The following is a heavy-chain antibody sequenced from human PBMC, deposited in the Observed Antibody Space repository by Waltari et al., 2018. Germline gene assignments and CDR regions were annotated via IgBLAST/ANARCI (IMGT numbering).Heavy chain of an antibody. CDR3: ARKRGAITGVTYYFDY. D-gene: IGHD1-20*01. V-gene: IGHV3-23*01. Sequence: EVQLLESGGTLVQPGGSLRLSCAASGFTFNNYAMNWVRQAPGRGLGWVGTVSGSGGRKYYADSVKSRFTSSRDNSKNTLYLQLNNLRGEDTAVYYCARKRGAITGVTYYFDYWGQGTLVTVSS. CDR1: GFTFNNYA. CDR2: VSGSGGRK. J-gene: IGHJ4*02.